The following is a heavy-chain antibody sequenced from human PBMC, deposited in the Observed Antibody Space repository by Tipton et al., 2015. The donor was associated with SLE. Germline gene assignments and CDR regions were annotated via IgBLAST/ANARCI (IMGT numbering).Heavy chain of an antibody. J-gene: IGHJ6*02. CDR1: GFTFSDYY. CDR2: IVTTSATI. Sequence: SLRLSCAASGFTFSDYYMSWIRQAPGKGLEWLSYIVTTSATIYYAYSVKGRFTISRDNAKNSLYLQMNSLRVDDTAVYFCARGRGYHYDRDVWGQGTTITVSS. CDR3: ARGRGYHYDRDV. V-gene: IGHV3-11*01.